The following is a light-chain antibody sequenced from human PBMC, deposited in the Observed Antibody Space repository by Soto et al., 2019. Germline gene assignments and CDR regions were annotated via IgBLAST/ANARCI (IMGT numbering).Light chain of an antibody. V-gene: IGKV3-15*01. Sequence: EIVMTQSPATLSVSPGERATLSCRASQSVRTNLAWYQQKPGQSPRLLIYGASTRATGIPARFSGSGSETELTLTISSLQSEDFAVYYCQQYTNWPPYTFGQGTNLEIK. CDR2: GAS. CDR1: QSVRTN. CDR3: QQYTNWPPYT. J-gene: IGKJ2*01.